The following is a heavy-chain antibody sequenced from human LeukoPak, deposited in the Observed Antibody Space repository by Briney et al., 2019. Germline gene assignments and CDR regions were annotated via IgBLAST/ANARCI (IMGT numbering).Heavy chain of an antibody. D-gene: IGHD3-22*01. V-gene: IGHV3-74*01. CDR1: GFPFSNYW. J-gene: IGHJ4*02. Sequence: GGSLRLSCAASGFPFSNYWMHWVRQAPGKGLVWVSRVNSDGSTTNYADSVKGRFTISRDNAENTLHMRMNSLRPQDTAVYYCARRYDSSGYVPLFDYWGQGALVTVSS. CDR2: VNSDGSTT. CDR3: ARRYDSSGYVPLFDY.